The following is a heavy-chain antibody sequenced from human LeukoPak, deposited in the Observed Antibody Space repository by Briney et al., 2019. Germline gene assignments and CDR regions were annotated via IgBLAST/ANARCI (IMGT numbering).Heavy chain of an antibody. Sequence: SETLSLTCTVSGGSISSYYWSWIRQPPGKGLEWIGYIYYSGSTNYNPSLKSRVTISVDTSKNQFSLKLSFVTAADTAVYYCARGIAAAGLSRFDYWGQGTLVTVSS. CDR1: GGSISSYY. CDR3: ARGIAAAGLSRFDY. V-gene: IGHV4-59*01. D-gene: IGHD6-13*01. CDR2: IYYSGST. J-gene: IGHJ4*02.